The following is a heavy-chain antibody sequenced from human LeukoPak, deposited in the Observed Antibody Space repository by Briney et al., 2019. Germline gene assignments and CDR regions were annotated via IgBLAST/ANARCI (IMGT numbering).Heavy chain of an antibody. D-gene: IGHD2-21*01. V-gene: IGHV3-7*03. CDR1: GFPFSSYS. Sequence: GGSLRLSCAASGFPFSSYSMTWVRQAPGKGLEWVANIKPDGTTKFYVDSVKGRFTISRDNALNSLYLQMNSLRAEDTAIYYCARSIPYGSTWYGRSDYWGQGTLVTVSS. J-gene: IGHJ4*02. CDR2: IKPDGTTK. CDR3: ARSIPYGSTWYGRSDY.